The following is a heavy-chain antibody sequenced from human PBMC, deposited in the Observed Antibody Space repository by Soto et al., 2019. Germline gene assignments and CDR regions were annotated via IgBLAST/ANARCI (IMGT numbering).Heavy chain of an antibody. J-gene: IGHJ5*02. CDR2: ISAYNGNT. CDR1: GYTFTSYG. V-gene: IGHV1-18*01. CDR3: ARDESRNYDYIWGRRTCDP. D-gene: IGHD3-16*01. Sequence: QVQLVQSGAEVKKPGASVKVSCKASGYTFTSYGISWVRHAPGQGLEWMGWISAYNGNTNYAQKLQGRVTMTTDTSTSTAYMERRSLRSDDTAVYYCARDESRNYDYIWGRRTCDPWGQGTMVTVSS.